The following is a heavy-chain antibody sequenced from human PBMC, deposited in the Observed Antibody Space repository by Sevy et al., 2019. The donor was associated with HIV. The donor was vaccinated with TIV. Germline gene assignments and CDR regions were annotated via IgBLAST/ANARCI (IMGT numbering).Heavy chain of an antibody. Sequence: SETLSLTCAVSGGSISSYYWTWIRQPPGKGLEWIGYVNYRGGTNYNPSLKSRLTMSVDISKNQFSLKLTSVTAADTAVYYCAIDSSTGITVHGVVTYGMDVWGQGTTVTVSS. CDR2: VNYRGGT. J-gene: IGHJ6*02. D-gene: IGHD3-3*01. CDR3: AIDSSTGITVHGVVTYGMDV. V-gene: IGHV4-59*01. CDR1: GGSISSYY.